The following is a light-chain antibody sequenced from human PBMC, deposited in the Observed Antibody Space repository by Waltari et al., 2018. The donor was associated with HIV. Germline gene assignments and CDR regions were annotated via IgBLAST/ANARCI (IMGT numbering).Light chain of an antibody. CDR1: QSVGRS. CDR2: GAS. J-gene: IGKJ1*01. Sequence: DIQLTQSPPSWSASVGDRVSTTCRASQSVGRSLPWYQQIPVRAPSLVVYGASDLRDGVPSRFSASGSGTLFTLTIRSLQPEDFAAYYCQQSYSFPRTFGQGTRV. CDR3: QQSYSFPRT. V-gene: IGKV1-39*01.